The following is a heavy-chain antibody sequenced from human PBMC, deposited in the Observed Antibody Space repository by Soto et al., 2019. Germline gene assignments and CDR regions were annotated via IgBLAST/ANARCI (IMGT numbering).Heavy chain of an antibody. Sequence: SETLSLTCIVSGDSLATYYWSWMRQHPEKELEWIGEINHSGSTNYNPSLKSRVTISVDTSKNQFSLKLSSVTAADTAVYYCARVLRYFDWLLDYYYYGMDVWGQGTTVTVSS. CDR3: ARVLRYFDWLLDYYYYGMDV. CDR2: INHSGST. J-gene: IGHJ6*02. CDR1: GDSLATYY. V-gene: IGHV4-34*01. D-gene: IGHD3-9*01.